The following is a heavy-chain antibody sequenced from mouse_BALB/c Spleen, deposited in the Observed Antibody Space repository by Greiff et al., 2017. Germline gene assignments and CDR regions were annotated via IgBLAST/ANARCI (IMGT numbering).Heavy chain of an antibody. J-gene: IGHJ3*01. CDR3: AGQEMITTRPFAY. V-gene: IGHV5-6*01. CDR1: GFTFSSYG. D-gene: IGHD2-4*01. CDR2: ISSGGSYT. Sequence: EVQGVESGGDLVKPGGSLKLSCAASGFTFSSYGMSWVRQTPDKRLEWVATISSGGSYTYYPDSVKGRFTISRDNAKNTLYLQMSSLKSEDTAMYYCAGQEMITTRPFAYWGQGTLVTVSA.